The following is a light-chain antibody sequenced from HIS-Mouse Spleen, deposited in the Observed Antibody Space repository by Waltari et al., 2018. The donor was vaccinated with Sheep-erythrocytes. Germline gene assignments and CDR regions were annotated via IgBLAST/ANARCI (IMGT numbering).Light chain of an antibody. J-gene: IGLJ3*02. CDR3: CSYAGSSTPWV. V-gene: IGLV2-23*01. Sequence: QSALTQPASVSGSPGQSITISCTGTSSDVGSYTLVPWYQQHPGKAPKLMIYEGSKRPSGFSNRFSGSKSGNTASLTISGLQAEDEADYYCCSYAGSSTPWVFGGGTKLTVL. CDR1: SSDVGSYTL. CDR2: EGS.